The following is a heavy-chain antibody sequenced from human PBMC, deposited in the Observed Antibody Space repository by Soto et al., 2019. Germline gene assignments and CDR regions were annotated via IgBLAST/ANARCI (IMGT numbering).Heavy chain of an antibody. CDR3: ARALTTVSSRDAFDI. V-gene: IGHV1-69*02. Sequence: SVKVSCKASGGTFSSYTISWVRQAPGQGLEWMGRIIPILGIANYAQKFQGRVTITADKSTSTAYMELSSLRSEDTAVYYCARALTTVSSRDAFDIWGQGTMVTVSS. D-gene: IGHD4-4*01. J-gene: IGHJ3*02. CDR1: GGTFSSYT. CDR2: IIPILGIA.